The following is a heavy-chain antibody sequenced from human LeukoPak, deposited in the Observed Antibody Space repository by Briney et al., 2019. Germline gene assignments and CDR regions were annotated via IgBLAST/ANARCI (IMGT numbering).Heavy chain of an antibody. CDR2: IWYDGSKK. CDR3: VKGSYCTTGVCLLSEYYFYY. Sequence: PGGSLRLSCAASGFTFSLYAMHSFRQAPGKGLEWVAVIWYDGSKKYYADSLKGRLTISRDNSKNTLYLQLDSLRGEGTALYYCVKGSYCTTGVCLLSEYYFYYWGQGTLVTVSS. J-gene: IGHJ4*02. V-gene: IGHV3-33*06. D-gene: IGHD2-8*01. CDR1: GFTFSLYA.